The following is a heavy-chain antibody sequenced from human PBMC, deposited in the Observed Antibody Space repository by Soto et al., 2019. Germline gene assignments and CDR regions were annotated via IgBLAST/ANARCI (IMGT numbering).Heavy chain of an antibody. Sequence: QVQLEQSGAELQKPGSSVKVSCKASGGNFTNSGISWVRQAPGQGLEWMGGIIPLFGTTNYAHKFRGRVTVTADESTSTVYMELNSLRSEDTAMYYCARAHGTSWYNWFDPWGQGTLVTVSS. J-gene: IGHJ5*02. CDR2: IIPLFGTT. CDR1: GGNFTNSG. CDR3: ARAHGTSWYNWFDP. D-gene: IGHD6-13*01. V-gene: IGHV1-69*01.